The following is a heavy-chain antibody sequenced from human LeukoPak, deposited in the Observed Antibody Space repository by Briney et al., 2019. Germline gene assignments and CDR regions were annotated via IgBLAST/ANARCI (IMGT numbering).Heavy chain of an antibody. J-gene: IGHJ6*03. V-gene: IGHV4-38-2*02. CDR3: ARGSGDYYDSRWSTYYYYYYMDV. CDR1: GYSISSGYY. D-gene: IGHD3-22*01. CDR2: SYQSGST. Sequence: PSETLSLTCTVSGYSISSGYYWGWIRQPPGKGLEWIGSSYQSGSTNYNPSLKSRVTISVDTSKNQFSLKLSSVTAADTAVYYCARGSGDYYDSRWSTYYYYYYMDVWGKGTTVTVSS.